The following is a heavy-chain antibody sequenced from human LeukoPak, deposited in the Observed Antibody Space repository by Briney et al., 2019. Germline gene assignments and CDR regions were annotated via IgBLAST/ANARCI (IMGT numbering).Heavy chain of an antibody. CDR1: GGSISSYY. CDR2: IYYSGST. V-gene: IGHV4-59*08. J-gene: IGHJ6*02. Sequence: TASETLSLTCTVSGGSISSYYWSWIRQPPGKGLEWIGYIYYSGSTNYNPSLKSRVTISVDTSKNQFSLKLSSVTAADTAVYYCARQEAVAVGDYYYYGMDVWGQGTTVTVSS. CDR3: ARQEAVAVGDYYYYGMDV. D-gene: IGHD6-19*01.